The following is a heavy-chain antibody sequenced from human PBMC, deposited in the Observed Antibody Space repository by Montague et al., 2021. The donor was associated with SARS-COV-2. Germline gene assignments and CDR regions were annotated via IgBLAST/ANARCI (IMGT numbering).Heavy chain of an antibody. V-gene: IGHV4-61*01. D-gene: IGHD6-6*01. Sequence: SETLSLTRTASGASVASGNFYWSWIRQPPGKGLEWIGYMYYTGHTNYNPSLESRVTMPVDPSKNQFSLTLTSVTAADTAVYYCARSRANVPSRPGFDYWGQGALVTVSS. J-gene: IGHJ4*02. CDR3: ARSRANVPSRPGFDY. CDR2: MYYTGHT. CDR1: GASVASGNFY.